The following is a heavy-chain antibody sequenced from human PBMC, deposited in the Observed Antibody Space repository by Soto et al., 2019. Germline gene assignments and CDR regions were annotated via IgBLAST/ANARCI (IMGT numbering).Heavy chain of an antibody. V-gene: IGHV1-69*12. CDR1: GGTFSSHA. CDR2: IIPIFGTA. Sequence: QVQLVQSGAEVKKPGSSVKVSCKASGGTFSSHAICWVRQAPGQGLEWMGGIIPIFGTATYAQKFQGRVTSTADESTSTAYMELSSLRSEDTAVYYCASWAYYDTSGYYLFDYWGQGTLVTVSS. J-gene: IGHJ4*02. D-gene: IGHD3-22*01. CDR3: ASWAYYDTSGYYLFDY.